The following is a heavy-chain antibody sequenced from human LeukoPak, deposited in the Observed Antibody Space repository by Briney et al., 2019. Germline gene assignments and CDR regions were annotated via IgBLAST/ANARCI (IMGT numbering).Heavy chain of an antibody. Sequence: PSETLSLTCTVSGGSVSSGSYYWSWIRQPPGKGLEWIGYIYYSGSTNYNPSLKSRVTISVDTSKNQFSLKLSSVTAADTAVYYCARERLGYCSGGSCYRNFQHWGQGTLVTVSS. D-gene: IGHD2-15*01. CDR3: ARERLGYCSGGSCYRNFQH. J-gene: IGHJ1*01. CDR1: GGSVSSGSYY. V-gene: IGHV4-61*01. CDR2: IYYSGST.